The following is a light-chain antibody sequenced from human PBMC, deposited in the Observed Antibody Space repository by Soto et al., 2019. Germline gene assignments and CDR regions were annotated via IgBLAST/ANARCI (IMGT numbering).Light chain of an antibody. Sequence: IQMSHSPSTLSASILYRVTITFLASQSINNWLAWYQQKPGKPPKLLIYDASSLESGVPSRFSGSGSGTDFTLTISSLQPEDFATYYCQQSYNAPITFGQGTRLEIK. CDR1: QSINNW. CDR3: QQSYNAPIT. V-gene: IGKV1-5*01. CDR2: DAS. J-gene: IGKJ5*01.